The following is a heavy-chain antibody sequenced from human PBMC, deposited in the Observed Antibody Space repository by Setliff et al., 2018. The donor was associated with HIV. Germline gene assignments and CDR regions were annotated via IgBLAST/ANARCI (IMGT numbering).Heavy chain of an antibody. CDR3: AKLLGNGGNSDPFDI. CDR2: ISWDGSST. CDR1: GFTFSSAW. J-gene: IGHJ3*02. V-gene: IGHV3-43*01. D-gene: IGHD2-21*01. Sequence: PGGSLRLSCAASGFTFSSAWMGWVRQVPGKGLEWLCLISWDGSSTFYADSVKGRFTISRDNSKESLYLQMDRLTTADTGLYYCAKLLGNGGNSDPFDIWGQGTSVTVSS.